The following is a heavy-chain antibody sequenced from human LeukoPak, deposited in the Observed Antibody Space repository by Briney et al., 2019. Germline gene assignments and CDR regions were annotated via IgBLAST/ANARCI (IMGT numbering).Heavy chain of an antibody. Sequence: PGGSLRLSCAASGFTFSRYGMCWVRQAPGKGLEWVAVIWYDGSNKYYADSVKGRFTISRDNSKNTLYLQMNSLRVEDTAAYYCARGLDAAWDYWGQGTLVTVAS. J-gene: IGHJ4*02. CDR2: IWYDGSNK. D-gene: IGHD5-18*01. CDR3: ARGLDAAWDY. CDR1: GFTFSRYG. V-gene: IGHV3-33*07.